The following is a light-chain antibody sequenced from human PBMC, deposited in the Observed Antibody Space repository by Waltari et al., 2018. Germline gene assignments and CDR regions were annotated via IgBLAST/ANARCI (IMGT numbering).Light chain of an antibody. V-gene: IGKV3-20*01. CDR2: GAS. Sequence: EIVLTQSPDTLSLSPGERATLYCRASQSVSTSFLAWYQQKPGQAPRLLIYGASNRATGIPDRFSGRGSGTDFTLTISRLEPEDFAVYYCQQYFSSPPYTFGQGTKLEIK. CDR3: QQYFSSPPYT. CDR1: QSVSTSF. J-gene: IGKJ2*01.